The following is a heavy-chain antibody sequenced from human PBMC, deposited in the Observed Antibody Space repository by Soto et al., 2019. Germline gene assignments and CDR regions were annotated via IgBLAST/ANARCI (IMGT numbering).Heavy chain of an antibody. Sequence: GGSLRLSCAASGFTFSSYSMNWVRQAPGKGLEWVSSISSSSSYIYYADSVKGRFTISRDNAKNSLYLKMNSLRAEDTAVYYCAREPIAAAGYYFDYWGQGTLVTVSS. J-gene: IGHJ4*02. D-gene: IGHD6-13*01. CDR1: GFTFSSYS. CDR3: AREPIAAAGYYFDY. CDR2: ISSSSSYI. V-gene: IGHV3-21*01.